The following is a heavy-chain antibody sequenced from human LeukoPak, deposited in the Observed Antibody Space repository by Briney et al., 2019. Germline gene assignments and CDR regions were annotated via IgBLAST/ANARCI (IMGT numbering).Heavy chain of an antibody. CDR2: IYPGDSDT. Sequence: GESLKISCKGSGYSFISHWIGWVRQVPGKGLEWMGIIYPGDSDTRYSPSFQGQVTISADKSISTAYLQWSSLKASDTAMYYCAKQQAWHFDSWGQGTLVTVSS. J-gene: IGHJ4*02. D-gene: IGHD5-12*01. V-gene: IGHV5-51*01. CDR1: GYSFISHW. CDR3: AKQQAWHFDS.